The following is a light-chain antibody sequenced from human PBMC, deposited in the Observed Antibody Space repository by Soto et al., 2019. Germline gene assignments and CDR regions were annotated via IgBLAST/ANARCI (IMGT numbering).Light chain of an antibody. CDR3: QQYGSSRT. CDR2: GAS. CDR1: QSVSNNF. Sequence: EIVLTQSPATLSLSPGDRATLSCGASQSVSNNFLAWYQQKPGLAPRLLIYGASSRATGIPDRFSGSGSGTDFTLIITRLEHEDSAVYYCQQYGSSRTFGQGTKLEIK. J-gene: IGKJ2*01. V-gene: IGKV3D-20*01.